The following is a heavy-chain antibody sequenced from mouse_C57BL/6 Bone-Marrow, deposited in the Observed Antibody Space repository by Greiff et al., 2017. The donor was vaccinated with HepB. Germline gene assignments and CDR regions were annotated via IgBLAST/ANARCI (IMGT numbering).Heavy chain of an antibody. Sequence: QVQLQQSGAELVRPGSSVKLSCKASGYTFTSYWMHWVKQRPIQGLEWIGNIDPSDSETHYNQKFKDKATLTVDKSSSTAYMQLSSLTSEDSAVYYCARRRGTAQATWYFDYWGQGTTLTVSS. D-gene: IGHD3-2*02. J-gene: IGHJ2*01. CDR3: ARRRGTAQATWYFDY. CDR1: GYTFTSYW. V-gene: IGHV1-52*01. CDR2: IDPSDSET.